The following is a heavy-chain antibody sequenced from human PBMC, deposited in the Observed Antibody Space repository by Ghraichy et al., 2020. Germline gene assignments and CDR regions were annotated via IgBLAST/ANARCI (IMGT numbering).Heavy chain of an antibody. CDR1: GYSFTSYW. V-gene: IGHV5-51*01. CDR3: ARLRGYCSGGSCYSIDY. D-gene: IGHD2-15*01. J-gene: IGHJ4*02. CDR2: IYPGDSDT. Sequence: GESLNISCKGSGYSFTSYWIGWVRQMPGKGLEWMGIIYPGDSDTRYSPSFQGQVTISADKSISTAYLQWSSLKASDTAMYYCARLRGYCSGGSCYSIDYWGQGTLVTVSS.